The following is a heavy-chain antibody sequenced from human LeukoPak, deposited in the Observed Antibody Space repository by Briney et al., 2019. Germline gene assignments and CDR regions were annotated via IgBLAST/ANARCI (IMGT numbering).Heavy chain of an antibody. V-gene: IGHV1-46*01. CDR1: GYTFTSYH. CDR3: AREGQQLKHFDY. J-gene: IGHJ4*02. CDR2: INLSGGST. Sequence: ASVKLPCKASGYTFTSYHMHWVRQAPGQGLEWMGKINLSGGSTTYAQKFQGRVTTTRDTSTSTVYIELSSLRSEDTAVYYCAREGQQLKHFDYWGQGTLVTVSS. D-gene: IGHD1-1*01.